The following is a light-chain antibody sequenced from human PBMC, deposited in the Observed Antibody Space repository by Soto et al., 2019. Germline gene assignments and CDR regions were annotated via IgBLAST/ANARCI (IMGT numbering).Light chain of an antibody. CDR2: EGS. J-gene: IGLJ2*01. CDR3: CSYAGSGTLV. V-gene: IGLV2-23*01. CDR1: SSDVGSYNL. Sequence: QSVLTQPASVSGSPGQSITISFTGTSSDVGSYNLVSWYQQHLGKAPKLMIYEGSKRPSGVSNRFSGSKSGNTASLTISGLQAEDEADYYCCSYAGSGTLVFGGGTKLTVL.